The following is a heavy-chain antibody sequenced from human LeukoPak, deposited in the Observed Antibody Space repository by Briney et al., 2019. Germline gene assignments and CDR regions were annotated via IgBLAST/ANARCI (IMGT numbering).Heavy chain of an antibody. V-gene: IGHV4-59*01. CDR3: ARVSDGGHGPLDAFDI. CDR2: IYYSGST. Sequence: NPSETLSLTCTVSGGSISIYYWSWIRQPPGKGLEWIGYIYYSGSTNYNPSLKSRVTISVDTSKNQFSLKLSSVTAADTAVYYCARVSDGGHGPLDAFDIWGQGTMVTVSS. D-gene: IGHD2-15*01. CDR1: GGSISIYY. J-gene: IGHJ3*02.